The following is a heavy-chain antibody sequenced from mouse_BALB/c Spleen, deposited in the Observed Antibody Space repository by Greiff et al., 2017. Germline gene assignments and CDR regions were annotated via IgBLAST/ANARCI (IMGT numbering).Heavy chain of an antibody. CDR1: GYTFTSYW. CDR3: ARGEDYDWFAY. J-gene: IGHJ3*01. CDR2: IYPGDGDT. V-gene: IGHV1-87*01. Sequence: QVQLKQSGAELARPGASVKLSCKASGYTFTSYWMQWVKQRPGQGLEWIGAIYPGDGDTRYTQKFKGKATLTADKSSSTAYMQLSSLASEDSAVYYCARGEDYDWFAYWGQGTLVTVSA. D-gene: IGHD2-4*01.